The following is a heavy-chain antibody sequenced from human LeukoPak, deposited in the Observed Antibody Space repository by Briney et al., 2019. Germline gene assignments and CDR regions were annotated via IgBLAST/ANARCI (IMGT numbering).Heavy chain of an antibody. V-gene: IGHV3-7*01. CDR2: INHNGNVN. CDR3: ARYPGIAVAGVALDY. J-gene: IGHJ4*02. Sequence: GGSLRLSCAASGFTFSSYWMNWARQAPGKGLEWVASINHNGNVNYYVDSVKGRFTISRDNAKNSLYLQMNSLRAEDTAVYYCARYPGIAVAGVALDYWGQGTLVTVSS. CDR1: GFTFSSYW. D-gene: IGHD6-19*01.